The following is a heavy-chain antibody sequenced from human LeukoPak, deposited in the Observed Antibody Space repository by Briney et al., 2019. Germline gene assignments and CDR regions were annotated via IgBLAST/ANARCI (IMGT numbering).Heavy chain of an antibody. J-gene: IGHJ4*02. V-gene: IGHV4-59*08. CDR2: IYCSGST. CDR1: GGFISSYY. Sequence: SETLSLTCTVSGGFISSYYWSWIRQPPGKGLEWIGYIYCSGSTNYNPSLKSRVTISVDTSKNQFSLKLSSVTAADTAVYYCARSPAAGTFIFDYWGQGTLVTVSS. D-gene: IGHD6-13*01. CDR3: ARSPAAGTFIFDY.